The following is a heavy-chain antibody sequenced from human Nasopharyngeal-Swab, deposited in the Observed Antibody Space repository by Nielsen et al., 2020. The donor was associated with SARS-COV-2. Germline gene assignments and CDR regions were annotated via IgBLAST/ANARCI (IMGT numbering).Heavy chain of an antibody. J-gene: IGHJ6*03. CDR1: GFTFSSYS. CDR3: ARDVVVETYYYYYMDV. V-gene: IGHV3-48*01. CDR2: ISSSSSTI. D-gene: IGHD2-2*01. Sequence: GESLKISCAASGFTFSSYSMNWVRQASGKGLEWVSYISSSSSTIYYADSVKGRFTISRDNAKNSLYLQMNSLRAEDTAVYYCARDVVVETYYYYYMDVWGKGTTVTVSS.